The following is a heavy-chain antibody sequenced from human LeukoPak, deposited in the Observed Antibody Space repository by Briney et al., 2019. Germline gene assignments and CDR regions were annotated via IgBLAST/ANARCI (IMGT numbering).Heavy chain of an antibody. D-gene: IGHD3-3*01. J-gene: IGHJ3*02. Sequence: GGSLRLSCAASGFTFSSYWMSWVRQAPGKGLEWVANIKQDGSEKYYVDSVKGRFTISRDNAKNSLYLQMNSLRAEDTAVYYCARGGGIRFLEWLLYRDAFDIWGQGTMVTVSS. CDR2: IKQDGSEK. CDR3: ARGGGIRFLEWLLYRDAFDI. CDR1: GFTFSSYW. V-gene: IGHV3-7*01.